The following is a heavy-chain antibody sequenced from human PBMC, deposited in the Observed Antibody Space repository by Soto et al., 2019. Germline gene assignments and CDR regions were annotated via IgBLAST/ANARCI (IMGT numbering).Heavy chain of an antibody. D-gene: IGHD3-9*01. V-gene: IGHV4-39*01. Sequence: QLQLQESGPGLVKPSETLSLTCTVSGGSISSSSYYWGWIRQPPGKGLEWIGSIYYSGSTYYNPSLKSRVTISVDTSKNQFSLKLSSVTAADTAVYYCAGERDILTGYYWGDGRWFDPWGQGTLVTVSS. CDR3: AGERDILTGYYWGDGRWFDP. CDR2: IYYSGST. J-gene: IGHJ5*02. CDR1: GGSISSSSYY.